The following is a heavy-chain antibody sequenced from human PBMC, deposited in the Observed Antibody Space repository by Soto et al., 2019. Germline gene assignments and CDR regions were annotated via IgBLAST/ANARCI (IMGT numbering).Heavy chain of an antibody. Sequence: SETLSLTCAVSGGSISSSNWWSWVRQPPGKGLEWIGEIYHSGSTNYNPSLKSRATISVDKSKNQFSLKLSSVTAADTAVYYCARDRIVVVPAAMKPYYYGMDVWGQGTTVTV. V-gene: IGHV4-4*02. CDR2: IYHSGST. D-gene: IGHD2-2*01. CDR1: GGSISSSNW. J-gene: IGHJ6*02. CDR3: ARDRIVVVPAAMKPYYYGMDV.